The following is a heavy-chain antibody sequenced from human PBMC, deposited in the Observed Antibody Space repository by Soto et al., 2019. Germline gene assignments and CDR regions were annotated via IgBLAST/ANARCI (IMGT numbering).Heavy chain of an antibody. CDR2: ISAYNGNT. J-gene: IGHJ4*02. CDR3: AREGRGYSYGWYFFDY. Sequence: ASVKVSCKASGYTFTSYGLSWVRQAPGQGLEWMGWISAYNGNTNYAQKLQGRVTMTTDTSTSTAYMELRSLRSDDTAVYYCAREGRGYSYGWYFFDYWGQGTLVTVSS. CDR1: GYTFTSYG. V-gene: IGHV1-18*01. D-gene: IGHD5-18*01.